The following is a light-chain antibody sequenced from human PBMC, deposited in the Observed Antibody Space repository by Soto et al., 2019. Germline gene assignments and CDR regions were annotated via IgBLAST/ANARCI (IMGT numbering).Light chain of an antibody. CDR3: TSYTTSFTYV. J-gene: IGLJ1*01. CDR1: SSDVDGYNF. Sequence: QSALTQPASVSGSPGQSITLSCTGTSSDVDGYNFVSWYQHHPGKAPKLIIYDVSNRPSGVSSRFSGFKSGNTASLTVSGLQAEDEADYYCTSYTTSFTYVFGTGTKVTVL. CDR2: DVS. V-gene: IGLV2-14*03.